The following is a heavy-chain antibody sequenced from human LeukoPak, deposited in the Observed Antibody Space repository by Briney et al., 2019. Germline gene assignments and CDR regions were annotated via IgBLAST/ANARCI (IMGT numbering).Heavy chain of an antibody. D-gene: IGHD3-10*01. CDR2: INHSGST. V-gene: IGHV4-34*01. CDR1: GGSFSGYY. CDR3: ARSSRVTAYGSGSYPDY. J-gene: IGHJ4*02. Sequence: SETLSLTCAVYGGSFSGYYWSWIRQPPGKGLEWIGEINHSGSTNYNPSLKSRVTISVDTSKNQFSLKLSSVTAADTAVYYCARSSRVTAYGSGSYPDYWGQGTLVTASS.